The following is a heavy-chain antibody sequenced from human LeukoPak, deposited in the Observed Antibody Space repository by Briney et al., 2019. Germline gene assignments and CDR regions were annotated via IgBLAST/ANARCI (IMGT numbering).Heavy chain of an antibody. CDR3: ARGKTVDTAMLLV. D-gene: IGHD5-18*01. V-gene: IGHV3-53*04. CDR2: IYSGGST. Sequence: GGSLRLSCAASGFTVSSNYMSWVRQAPGKGLEWVSVIYSGGSTYYAHAVKGRFTISRHNSKNTLYLQMNSLRAEDTAVYYCARGKTVDTAMLLVWGQGTTVTVS. J-gene: IGHJ6*02. CDR1: GFTVSSNY.